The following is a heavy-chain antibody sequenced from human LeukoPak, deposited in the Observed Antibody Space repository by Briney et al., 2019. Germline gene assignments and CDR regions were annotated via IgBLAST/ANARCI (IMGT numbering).Heavy chain of an antibody. CDR1: GFSITNGYH. CDR2: MYHSGNT. V-gene: IGHV4-38-2*02. Sequence: SETLSLTCTVSGFSITNGYHWGWIRQPPGKGLEWIGSMYHSGNTYSNPSLKSRVTISRDTSKNQFSLNLSSVTAADTAVYYCARDPGYSGYDPYYYYYMDVWGKGTTVTISS. CDR3: ARDPGYSGYDPYYYYYMDV. D-gene: IGHD5-12*01. J-gene: IGHJ6*03.